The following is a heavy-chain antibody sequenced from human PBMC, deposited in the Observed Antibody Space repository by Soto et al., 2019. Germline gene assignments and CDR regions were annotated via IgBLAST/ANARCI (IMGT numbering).Heavy chain of an antibody. D-gene: IGHD6-6*01. J-gene: IGHJ4*02. V-gene: IGHV1-18*01. Sequence: ASVKGYCKTAGYAFTSYGISWVRQAIGQGLEWMGWISAYNGNTNYAQKLQGRVTMTTDTSTSTAYMELRSLRSDDTAVYYCARGDDEIAARPTDYWGQGTLVPVSS. CDR1: GYAFTSYG. CDR3: ARGDDEIAARPTDY. CDR2: ISAYNGNT.